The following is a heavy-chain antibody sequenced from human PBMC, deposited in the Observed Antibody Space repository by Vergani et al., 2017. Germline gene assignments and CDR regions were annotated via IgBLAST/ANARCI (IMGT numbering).Heavy chain of an antibody. D-gene: IGHD4-17*01. Sequence: QAQSVESGGGVVRPGKSLRLSCVDSRLTFDAWGMHWVRRAPGKGLEWVATITYNGNEKDYADSVKGRFFISRDNSKKTLFLQMNLLTLEDTAFYYCARDDAFPRCGFEFRRQGTLVTVSS. CDR3: ARDDAFPRCGFEF. CDR2: ITYNGNEK. CDR1: RLTFDAWG. V-gene: IGHV3-30*03. J-gene: IGHJ5*01.